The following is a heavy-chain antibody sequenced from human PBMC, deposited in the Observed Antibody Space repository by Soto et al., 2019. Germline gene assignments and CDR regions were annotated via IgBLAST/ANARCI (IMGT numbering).Heavy chain of an antibody. Sequence: VQLLESGGGLVQPGGSLRLSCAASGFTFSSYAMSRVRQAPGKGLAWVSAISGSGGSPYYADSVKGRFTISRDNSRIRVYLQMNGLRAEDTAVYYCAKESGSGSSSRDFDYWGQRTLVTVSS. CDR3: AKESGSGSSSRDFDY. J-gene: IGHJ4*02. D-gene: IGHD6-6*01. CDR2: ISGSGGSP. V-gene: IGHV3-23*01. CDR1: GFTFSSYA.